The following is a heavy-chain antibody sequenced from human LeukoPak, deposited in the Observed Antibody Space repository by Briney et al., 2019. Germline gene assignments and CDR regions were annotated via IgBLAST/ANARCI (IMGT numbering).Heavy chain of an antibody. J-gene: IGHJ4*02. CDR2: INHSGST. Sequence: SETLSLTCAVYGGSFSGYYWSWIRQPPGKGLEWIGEINHSGSTNYNPSLKSRVTISVDTSKNQFSLKLSSVTAADTAVYYCAKDAGTSTYFDYWGRGTLVTVSS. CDR1: GGSFSGYY. V-gene: IGHV4-34*01. D-gene: IGHD1-1*01. CDR3: AKDAGTSTYFDY.